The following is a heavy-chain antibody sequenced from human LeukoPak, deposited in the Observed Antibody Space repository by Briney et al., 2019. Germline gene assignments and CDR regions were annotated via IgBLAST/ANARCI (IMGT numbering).Heavy chain of an antibody. CDR2: ISHGGSKK. CDR1: GFTLSSYG. Sequence: GRSLRLSCAASGFTLSSYGMHWVRQPQGEGLEWVAVISHGGSKKYSAESVKGRFTISRDNSKNTLYLQMNSLRAEDTAVYYCARANGQLWTTPDYWGQGTLVTISS. CDR3: ARANGQLWTTPDY. D-gene: IGHD5-18*01. V-gene: IGHV3-30*03. J-gene: IGHJ4*02.